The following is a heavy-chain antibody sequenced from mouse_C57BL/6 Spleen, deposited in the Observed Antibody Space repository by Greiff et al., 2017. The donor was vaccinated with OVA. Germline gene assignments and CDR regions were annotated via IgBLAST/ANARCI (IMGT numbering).Heavy chain of an antibody. D-gene: IGHD2-2*01. CDR2: ISSGSSTI. CDR1: GFTFSDYG. J-gene: IGHJ1*03. CDR3: ARGGLRHWYFDV. Sequence: EVKVEESGGGLVKPGGSLKLSCAASGFTFSDYGMHWVRQAPEKGLEWVAYISSGSSTIYYADTVKGRFTISRDNAKNTLFLQMTSLRSEDTAMYYCARGGLRHWYFDVWGTGTTVTVSS. V-gene: IGHV5-17*01.